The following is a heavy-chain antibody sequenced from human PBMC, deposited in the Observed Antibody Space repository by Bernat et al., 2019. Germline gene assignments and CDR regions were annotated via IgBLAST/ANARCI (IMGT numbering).Heavy chain of an antibody. CDR2: IYYSGST. J-gene: IGHJ1*01. CDR3: ARHAYSSSLYRYFHN. CDR1: GDSINSIHYY. D-gene: IGHD2-15*01. V-gene: IGHV4-39*01. Sequence: QLQLQESGPGLVKPSETLSLTCTVSGDSINSIHYYWGWIRQPPGMGLEWIGSIYYSGSTYNNPSLKSRVTISIDTSKNQFSLKLSSVTAADTAVYYCARHAYSSSLYRYFHNWGQGTLVTVSS.